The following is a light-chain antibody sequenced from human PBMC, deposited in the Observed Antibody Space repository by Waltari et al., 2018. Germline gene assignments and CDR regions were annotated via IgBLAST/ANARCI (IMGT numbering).Light chain of an antibody. CDR2: SNS. Sequence: QSVLTQPPSASGTPGQRVTISCSGSGSNIGSNAVSWYQQLPGTAPKILIYSNSLRPSGVPDRFSGSKSGTSASLAISGLQSEDEADYYCAAWDDSLNRVFGGGTKLTVL. CDR1: GSNIGSNA. J-gene: IGLJ2*01. V-gene: IGLV1-44*01. CDR3: AAWDDSLNRV.